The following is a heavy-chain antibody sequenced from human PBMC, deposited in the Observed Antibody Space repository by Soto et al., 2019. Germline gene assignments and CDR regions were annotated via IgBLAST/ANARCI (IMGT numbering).Heavy chain of an antibody. D-gene: IGHD3-3*01. CDR3: ARESYDFWSGAGPYYYYYMDV. CDR2: ISSSSSYI. J-gene: IGHJ6*03. CDR1: GFTFSSYS. V-gene: IGHV3-21*01. Sequence: PGGSLRLSCAASGFTFSSYSMNWVRQAPGKGLEWVSSISSSSSYIYYADSVKGRFTISRDNAKNSLYLQMNSLRAEDTAVYYCARESYDFWSGAGPYYYYYMDVWGKGTTVTVSS.